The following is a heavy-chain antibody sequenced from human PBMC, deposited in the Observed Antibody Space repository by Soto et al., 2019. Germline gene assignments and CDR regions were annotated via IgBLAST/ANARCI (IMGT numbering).Heavy chain of an antibody. Sequence: QVQVQESGPGLVKPSETLSLTCTVSGGSVTSDVYYWTWIRQHPGKGLEWIGYTHHSGSTYCNPSLKSRVTISIYASKNQFSLKLSSVTAADTAVYYCATRTPDRGYMGVFDYWGQGIMVSVSS. CDR3: ATRTPDRGYMGVFDY. V-gene: IGHV4-31*03. D-gene: IGHD2-15*01. CDR2: THHSGST. J-gene: IGHJ4*02. CDR1: GGSVTSDVYY.